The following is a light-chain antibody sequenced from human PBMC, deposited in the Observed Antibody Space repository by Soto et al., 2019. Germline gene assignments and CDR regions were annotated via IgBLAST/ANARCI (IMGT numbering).Light chain of an antibody. CDR1: QGISSY. CDR2: AAS. CDR3: QQDYSYPPT. Sequence: AIRMTQSPSSLSASTGDRVTITCLASQGISSYLAWYQQKPGKAPKLLIYAASTLQSGVPSRFSGSGSGTDFTLTISCLQYEDFATYYCQQDYSYPPTFGPGTKVDIK. V-gene: IGKV1-8*01. J-gene: IGKJ3*01.